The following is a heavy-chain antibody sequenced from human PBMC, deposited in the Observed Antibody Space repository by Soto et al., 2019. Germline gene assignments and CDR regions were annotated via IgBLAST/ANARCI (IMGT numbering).Heavy chain of an antibody. Sequence: QLVESGGGLVQPGGSLRLSCAASGFAFSTYSMNWVRQDPGKGLEWVSYISFSSTTIFYPDSVRGRFTISRDNAKNSLYMQINTLRDEDAAVYYCARDNGMAGSFDPWGQGTLVTVSS. CDR2: ISFSSTTI. CDR1: GFAFSTYS. D-gene: IGHD2-8*01. V-gene: IGHV3-48*02. J-gene: IGHJ5*02. CDR3: ARDNGMAGSFDP.